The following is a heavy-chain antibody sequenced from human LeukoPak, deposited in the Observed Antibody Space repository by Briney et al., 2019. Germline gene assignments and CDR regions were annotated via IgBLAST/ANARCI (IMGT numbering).Heavy chain of an antibody. Sequence: ASVKVSCKASGYTFTTYGISWVRQAPGQGLEWMGWISAYNGNTDSAQKFQGRVTMTTDTSTSTAYMELRSLRSDDTAVYYCARGGGDFWSGYYRYYYYSMDVWGQGTMVTVSS. J-gene: IGHJ6*02. D-gene: IGHD3-3*01. CDR3: ARGGGDFWSGYYRYYYYSMDV. CDR1: GYTFTTYG. CDR2: ISAYNGNT. V-gene: IGHV1-18*01.